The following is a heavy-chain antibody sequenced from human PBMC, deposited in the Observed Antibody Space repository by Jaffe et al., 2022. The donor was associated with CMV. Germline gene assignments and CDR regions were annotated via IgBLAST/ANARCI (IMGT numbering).Heavy chain of an antibody. V-gene: IGHV3-49*05. J-gene: IGHJ4*02. Sequence: EVQLVESGGGLVKPGRSLRLSCIASGFTFGEYAMSWFRQAPGKGLEWVGFIRSVAYGGTTEYAASVKGRFTISRDDSKSIAYLQMNSLKTEDTAVYYCTRGRSKPFSSSWYPYFDYWGQGTLVTVSS. CDR2: IRSVAYGGTT. D-gene: IGHD6-13*01. CDR1: GFTFGEYA. CDR3: TRGRSKPFSSSWYPYFDY.